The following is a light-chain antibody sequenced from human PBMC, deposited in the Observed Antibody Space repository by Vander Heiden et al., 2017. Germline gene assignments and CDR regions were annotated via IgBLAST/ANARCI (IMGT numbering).Light chain of an antibody. V-gene: IGKV1-33*01. CDR3: QQYDNLPPFT. Sequence: DIQMTQPPSSLSASVGDRVTITCQASQDISNYLNWYQQKPGKAPKLLIYDASNLETGVPSRFSGSRSGTDFTFTISSLQPEDIATYYCQQYDNLPPFTFGPGTKVDIK. CDR2: DAS. J-gene: IGKJ3*01. CDR1: QDISNY.